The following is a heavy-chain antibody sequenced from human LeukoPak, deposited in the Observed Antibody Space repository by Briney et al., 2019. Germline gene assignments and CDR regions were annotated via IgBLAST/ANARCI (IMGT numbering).Heavy chain of an antibody. CDR2: ISGSGGST. Sequence: GGSLRVSCAASGFTFSSYAMSWVRQAPGKGLEWVSAISGSGGSTYYADSVKGRFTISRDNSKNTLYLQMNSLRAEDTAVYYCAKGDSSGYYSAYFQHWGQGTLVTVSS. CDR3: AKGDSSGYYSAYFQH. D-gene: IGHD3-22*01. V-gene: IGHV3-23*01. J-gene: IGHJ1*01. CDR1: GFTFSSYA.